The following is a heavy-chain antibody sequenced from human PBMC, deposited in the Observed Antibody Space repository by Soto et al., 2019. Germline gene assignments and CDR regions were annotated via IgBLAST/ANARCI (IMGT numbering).Heavy chain of an antibody. D-gene: IGHD4-17*01. CDR2: IYWDEDK. Sequence: GSGPTLVNPTQTLTLTCTFSGFSLSTSGVGVGWIRQPPGKALEWLGVIYWDEDKRYSPFLKSRLTITKDSSKNQVVLTMTNMDPVDTATYYCAHDYGGVGMDVWGQGTTVTVSS. CDR1: GFSLSTSGVG. J-gene: IGHJ6*02. CDR3: AHDYGGVGMDV. V-gene: IGHV2-5*02.